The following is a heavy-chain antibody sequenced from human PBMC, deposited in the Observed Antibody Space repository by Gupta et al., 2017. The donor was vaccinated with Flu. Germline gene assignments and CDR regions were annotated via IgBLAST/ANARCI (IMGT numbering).Heavy chain of an antibody. V-gene: IGHV3-48*01. D-gene: IGHD4/OR15-4a*01. CDR2: ISSTSSSV. Sequence: EVQLVESGGGLVQPGGSLRLSCAASGFIFSTYNLNWVRQAPGKGLEWVAYISSTSSSVFYADSVKGRFTISRDNAKISLYLQMNSPRAEDTAVYYCARDRVPTSGMDVWGQGTTVTVSS. CDR3: ARDRVPTSGMDV. CDR1: GFIFSTYN. J-gene: IGHJ6*02.